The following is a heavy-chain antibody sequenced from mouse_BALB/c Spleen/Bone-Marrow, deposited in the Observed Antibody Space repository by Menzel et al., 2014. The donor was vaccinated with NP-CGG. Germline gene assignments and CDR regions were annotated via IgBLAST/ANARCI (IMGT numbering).Heavy chain of an antibody. J-gene: IGHJ1*01. Sequence: EVKLVESGGGLVQPGGSLRLSCATSGFTFTDYYMSWVRQPPGKALGWLGFIRNKANGYTTEYSASVKGRFTISRDNSQSILYLQMNILRTEDSATYYCARDRNYDINWYFDVWGAGTTVTVSS. CDR3: ARDRNYDINWYFDV. CDR1: GFTFTDYY. D-gene: IGHD1-1*01. V-gene: IGHV7-3*02. CDR2: IRNKANGYTT.